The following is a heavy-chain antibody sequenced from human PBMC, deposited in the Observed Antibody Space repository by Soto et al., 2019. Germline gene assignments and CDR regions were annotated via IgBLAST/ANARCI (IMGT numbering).Heavy chain of an antibody. CDR2: MYWHDDK. V-gene: IGHV2-5*01. CDR1: GFSLTNTGVT. CDR3: ARSHFEFLTGPLDS. Sequence: SGPTLLNPTQTLTLTCTFSGFSLTNTGVTVGWIRQPPGKALEWLALMYWHDDKRYNPSLRNRLTIAKDTSKNRVVLTLANVGPVDTATYFCARSHFEFLTGPLDSCGRGTMVTVSS. D-gene: IGHD3-9*01. J-gene: IGHJ5*01.